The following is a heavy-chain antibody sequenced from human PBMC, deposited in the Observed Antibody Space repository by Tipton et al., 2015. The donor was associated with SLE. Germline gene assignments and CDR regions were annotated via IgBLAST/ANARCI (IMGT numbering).Heavy chain of an antibody. CDR2: IFYSGST. Sequence: TLSLTCTVSGGSISRYRWNWIRQPPGKGLDWIGYIFYSGSTNYNPSLKSRVTISLDTSKNHFSLNLTSVTAADTAVYYCAKAPGLERDYYYYYYMDVWGKGTTVTVSS. CDR1: GGSISRYR. J-gene: IGHJ6*03. V-gene: IGHV4-59*12. CDR3: AKAPGLERDYYYYYYMDV. D-gene: IGHD3/OR15-3a*01.